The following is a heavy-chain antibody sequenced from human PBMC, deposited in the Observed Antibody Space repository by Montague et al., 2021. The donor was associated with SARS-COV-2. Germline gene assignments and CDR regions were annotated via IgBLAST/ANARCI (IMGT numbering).Heavy chain of an antibody. CDR1: GDSVSSRKW. CDR2: VSRTGIT. V-gene: IGHV4-4*02. J-gene: IGHJ4*02. Sequence: SETLSLTCALSGDSVSSRKWWAWVRQSPMEGLEWIGEVSRTGITTFNPSLKSRVTISLDVSKNLFSLNLTSVTAADTAIYYCPRGLTVAGTDYWGQGRLVTVSS. D-gene: IGHD6-19*01. CDR3: PRGLTVAGTDY.